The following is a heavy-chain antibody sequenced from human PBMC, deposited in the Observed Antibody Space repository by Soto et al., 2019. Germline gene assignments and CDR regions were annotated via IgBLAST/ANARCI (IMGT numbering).Heavy chain of an antibody. Sequence: EVQLLESGGGLVQPGGSLRLSCAASGFTFSSYAMSWVRQAPGKGLEWVSAISGSGGSTYYADSVKGRFTISRDNTKNTRYLQMNSLRAEDTAVYYGAKTHDLWTGDKEPRGGYFDYWGQGTVVTVSS. V-gene: IGHV3-23*01. CDR3: AKTHDLWTGDKEPRGGYFDY. CDR1: GFTFSSYA. D-gene: IGHD3-3*01. J-gene: IGHJ4*02. CDR2: ISGSGGST.